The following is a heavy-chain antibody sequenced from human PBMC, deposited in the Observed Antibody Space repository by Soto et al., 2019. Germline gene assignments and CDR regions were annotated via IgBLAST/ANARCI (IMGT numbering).Heavy chain of an antibody. CDR2: IWFDGSNK. Sequence: QVHLVESGGGVVQPGRSLRLSCAAYGFTFSSYGMHWVRQAPGKGLEWVAVIWFDGSNKYYADSVKGRFTISRDNSQNTLYLQMNSLRAEDTAVYYCARDRYSSGWYDLDYWGQGTLVTVSS. D-gene: IGHD6-19*01. V-gene: IGHV3-33*01. J-gene: IGHJ4*02. CDR3: ARDRYSSGWYDLDY. CDR1: GFTFSSYG.